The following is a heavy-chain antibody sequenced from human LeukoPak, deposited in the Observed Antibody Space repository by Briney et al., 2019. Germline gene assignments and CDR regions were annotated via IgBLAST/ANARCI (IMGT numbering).Heavy chain of an antibody. CDR1: GFTFSSYA. J-gene: IGHJ4*02. CDR3: AKVKVQDYYGSGSLYDY. Sequence: GGSLRLSCAASGFTFSSYAMSWVRQAPGKGLEWVSAISGSGGRTYYVDSVKGRFTISRDNSKNTLYLQMNSLRAEDTAVYYCAKVKVQDYYGSGSLYDYWGQGTLVTVSS. V-gene: IGHV3-23*01. CDR2: ISGSGGRT. D-gene: IGHD3-10*01.